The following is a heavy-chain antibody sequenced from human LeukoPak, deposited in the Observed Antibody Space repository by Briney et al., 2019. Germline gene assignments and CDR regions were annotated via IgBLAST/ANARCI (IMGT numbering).Heavy chain of an antibody. CDR3: ARAYGGNSQYFQH. CDR2: IHHSGST. V-gene: IGHV4-39*07. Sequence: PSETLSLTCTVSGASVSGSAYYWGWIRQPPGKGLEWIVSIHHSGSTNYNPSLKSRVTISLDTSKNQFSLKLSSVTAADTAVYYCARAYGGNSQYFQHWGQGTLVTVSS. J-gene: IGHJ1*01. D-gene: IGHD4-23*01. CDR1: GASVSGSAYY.